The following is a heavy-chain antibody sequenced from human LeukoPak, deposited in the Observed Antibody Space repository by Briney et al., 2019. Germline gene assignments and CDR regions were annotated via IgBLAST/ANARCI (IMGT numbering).Heavy chain of an antibody. CDR2: INHSGST. CDR3: AREYGSGSYLGSPIDY. J-gene: IGHJ4*02. D-gene: IGHD3-10*01. V-gene: IGHV4-34*01. CDR1: GGSFSGYY. Sequence: SETLSLTCAVYGGSFSGYYWSWIRQPPGKGLEWIGEINHSGSTNYNPSLKSRVTISVDTSKNQFSLKLSSVTAADTAVYYCAREYGSGSYLGSPIDYWGQGTLVTVSS.